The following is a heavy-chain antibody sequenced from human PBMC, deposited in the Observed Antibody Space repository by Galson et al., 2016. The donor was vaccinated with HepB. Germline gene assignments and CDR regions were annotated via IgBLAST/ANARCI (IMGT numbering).Heavy chain of an antibody. CDR2: ISPDGNII. J-gene: IGHJ5*02. D-gene: IGHD3-16*01. CDR1: GFTFSTNG. Sequence: SLRLSCAASGFTFSTNGMHWVRQAPRQGLEWMVIISPDGNIISFADTVKGRVTISRDNFKNTLYLQINSLRAEDTAVSYCAKQGGECTDTTFDPWGQGTLVTVSS. CDR3: AKQGGECTDTTFDP. V-gene: IGHV3-30*18.